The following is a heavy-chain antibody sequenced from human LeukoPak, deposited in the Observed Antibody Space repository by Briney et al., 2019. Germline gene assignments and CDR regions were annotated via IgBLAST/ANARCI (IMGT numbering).Heavy chain of an antibody. CDR1: GFTFSSYS. CDR2: ISSSSSYI. V-gene: IGHV3-21*01. J-gene: IGHJ5*02. CDR3: ATEWELLGDNWFDP. D-gene: IGHD1-26*01. Sequence: AGGSLRLSCAASGFTFSSYSMNWVRQAPGKGLEWVSSISSSSSYIYYADSVKGRFTISRDNAKKSLYLQMNSLRAEDTAVYYCATEWELLGDNWFDPWGQGTLVTVSS.